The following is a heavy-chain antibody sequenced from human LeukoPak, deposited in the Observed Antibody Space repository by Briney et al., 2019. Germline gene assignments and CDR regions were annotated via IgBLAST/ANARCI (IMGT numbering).Heavy chain of an antibody. CDR1: GGSISSYY. J-gene: IGHJ4*02. Sequence: SETLSLTCTVSGGSISSYYWSWIRKPPGKGLEWIGYIYYSGSTNYNPSLKSRVTISVDTSKNQFSLQLDSVTPEDTAVYYCARARIAAAGFDYWGQGTLVTVSS. CDR2: IYYSGST. CDR3: ARARIAAAGFDY. V-gene: IGHV4-59*12. D-gene: IGHD6-13*01.